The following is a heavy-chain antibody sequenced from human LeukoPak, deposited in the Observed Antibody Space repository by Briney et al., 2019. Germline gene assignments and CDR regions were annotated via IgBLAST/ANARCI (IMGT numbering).Heavy chain of an antibody. D-gene: IGHD6-6*01. CDR1: GFTDTYYG. J-gene: IGHJ5*02. V-gene: IGHV1-69*13. Sequence: SVKVSCKPSGFTDTYYGITWVRQAPGQGLEWMGGIIPIFGTANYAQKFQGRVTITADESTSTAYMELSSLRSEDTAVYYCARDLQQLVQYNWFDPWGQGTLVTVSS. CDR2: IIPIFGTA. CDR3: ARDLQQLVQYNWFDP.